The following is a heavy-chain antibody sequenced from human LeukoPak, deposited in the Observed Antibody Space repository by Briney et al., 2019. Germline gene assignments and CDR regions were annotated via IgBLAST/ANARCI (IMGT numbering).Heavy chain of an antibody. CDR3: ARDYSNAWNYFDN. Sequence: GGSLRLSCAASGFTFTSYWMSWVRQAPGKGLEWVASIKQDGSEMYYVDSVEGRFTISRDIAKNSLFLQMSSLRAEDTAVYYWARDYSNAWNYFDNWGQGTLVTVSS. J-gene: IGHJ4*02. D-gene: IGHD6-19*01. V-gene: IGHV3-7*04. CDR2: IKQDGSEM. CDR1: GFTFTSYW.